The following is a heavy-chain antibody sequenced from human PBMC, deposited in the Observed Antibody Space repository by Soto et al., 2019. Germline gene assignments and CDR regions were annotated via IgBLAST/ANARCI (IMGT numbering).Heavy chain of an antibody. V-gene: IGHV4-59*01. Sequence: SETLSLTCTVSGGSISNFYWSWIRQPPGKGLEWIGYISYSGNTNYNPSLKSRVSISVDTSKNQLSLNLTSVTAADAAVYYCARAPMVLSRSYFDAWGQGTQVTVSS. D-gene: IGHD2-8*01. CDR1: GGSISNFY. CDR2: ISYSGNT. CDR3: ARAPMVLSRSYFDA. J-gene: IGHJ4*02.